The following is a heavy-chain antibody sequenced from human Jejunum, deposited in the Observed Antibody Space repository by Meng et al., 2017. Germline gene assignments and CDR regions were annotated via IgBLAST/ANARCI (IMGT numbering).Heavy chain of an antibody. CDR2: VDHRGSA. CDR1: AGSFSSYY. Sequence: QVQLHQWGPGLLKSSETLSLSCTVSAGSFSSYYWSWIRQSPGQGLDWLGEVDHRGSADYKSSLKGRLTISLDTSKNHFSLTLTSVTAADTAVYFCARVNVNSSSWFFDSWGQGTLVTVSS. D-gene: IGHD3-9*01. J-gene: IGHJ4*02. V-gene: IGHV4-34*01. CDR3: ARVNVNSSSWFFDS.